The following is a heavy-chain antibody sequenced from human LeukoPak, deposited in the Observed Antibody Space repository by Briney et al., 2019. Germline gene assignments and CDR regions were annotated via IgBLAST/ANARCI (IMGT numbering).Heavy chain of an antibody. D-gene: IGHD1-26*01. Sequence: SQTLSLTCTVSDASINSGNYYWTWIRRPAGKGLEWIGRVYAGGTTNYNPSLKSRVTLSVDTSRNQFSLRLTSVNAADTAVYYCARHKPEGGSYSFDYWGQGTRVVVSS. V-gene: IGHV4-61*02. CDR1: DASINSGNYY. J-gene: IGHJ4*02. CDR2: VYAGGTT. CDR3: ARHKPEGGSYSFDY.